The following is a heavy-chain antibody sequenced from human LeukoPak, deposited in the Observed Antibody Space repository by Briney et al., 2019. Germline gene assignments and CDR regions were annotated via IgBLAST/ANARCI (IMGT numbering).Heavy chain of an antibody. CDR2: ISGSGGST. V-gene: IGHV3-23*01. J-gene: IGHJ4*02. CDR3: AKVPGGVGAPDY. D-gene: IGHD1-26*01. CDR1: GFTFSSYE. Sequence: GGSLRLSCAASGFTFSSYEMNWVRQAPGKGLEWVSAISGSGGSTYYADSVKGRFTISRDNSKNTLYLQMNSLRAEDTAVYYCAKVPGGVGAPDYWGQGTLVTVSS.